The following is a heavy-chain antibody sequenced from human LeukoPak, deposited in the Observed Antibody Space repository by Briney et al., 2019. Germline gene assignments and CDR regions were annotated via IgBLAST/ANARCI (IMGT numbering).Heavy chain of an antibody. V-gene: IGHV3-7*01. J-gene: IGHJ3*02. CDR2: IKQDGSEK. D-gene: IGHD3-22*01. CDR3: ARDGGGHYYDSSGYYYWVAFDI. CDR1: GFTVSSNY. Sequence: QSGGSLRLSCAASGFTVSSNYMSWVRQAPGKGLEWVANIKQDGSEKYYVDSVKGRFTISRDNAKNSLYLQMNSLRAEDTAVYYCARDGGGHYYDSSGYYYWVAFDIWGQGTMVTVSS.